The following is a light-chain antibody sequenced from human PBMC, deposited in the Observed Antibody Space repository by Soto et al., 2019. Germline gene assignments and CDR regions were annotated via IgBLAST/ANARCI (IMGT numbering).Light chain of an antibody. V-gene: IGKV1-27*01. CDR2: AAS. J-gene: IGKJ4*01. CDR1: QGIGIY. Sequence: DIQMTQSPSSLSASLGDRVTITCRASQGIGIYLAWFQQRPGKVPKLLIYAASTLQSGVPSRFSGSGSGTDFTLTICSLQPEDVAAYYCQKYNTAPLTFGGGTRVQIK. CDR3: QKYNTAPLT.